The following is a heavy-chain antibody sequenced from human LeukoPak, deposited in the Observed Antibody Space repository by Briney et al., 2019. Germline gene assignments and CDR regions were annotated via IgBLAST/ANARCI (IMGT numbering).Heavy chain of an antibody. J-gene: IGHJ4*02. CDR1: GFTFSSYS. Sequence: GGSLRLSCAASGFTFSSYSMNWVRQAPGKGLEWVSSISSSSSYIYYADSVKGRFTISRDNAKSSLYLQMNSLRAEDTAVYYCAREWEKGGFDYWGQGTLVTVSS. CDR2: ISSSSSYI. CDR3: AREWEKGGFDY. D-gene: IGHD1-26*01. V-gene: IGHV3-21*01.